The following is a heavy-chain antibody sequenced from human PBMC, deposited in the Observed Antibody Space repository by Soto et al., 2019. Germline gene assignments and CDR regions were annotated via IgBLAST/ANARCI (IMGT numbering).Heavy chain of an antibody. CDR1: GFTFSSYA. D-gene: IGHD4-17*01. V-gene: IGHV3-23*01. J-gene: IGHJ4*02. CDR3: AKVRIGGTVTTTSFDY. Sequence: GGSLRLSCAASGFTFSSYAMSWVRQAPGKGLEWVSAISGSGGSTYYADSVKGRFTISRDNSKNTLYLQMNSLRAEDTAVYYCAKVRIGGTVTTTSFDYWGQGTLVTVSS. CDR2: ISGSGGST.